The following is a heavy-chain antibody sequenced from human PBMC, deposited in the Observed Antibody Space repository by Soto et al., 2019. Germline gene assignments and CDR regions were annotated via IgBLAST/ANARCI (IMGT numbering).Heavy chain of an antibody. Sequence: QVQLVQSGAEVKKPGSSVTVSCKASGGTFSSYTISWVRQAPGQGLEWMGRIIPILGIANYAQKFQGRVTITADKSTSTAYMELSSRRSEDTAVYYCARVVGYCSSTSCPLYYYYYMDVWGKGTTVTVSS. V-gene: IGHV1-69*02. J-gene: IGHJ6*03. CDR2: IIPILGIA. CDR3: ARVVGYCSSTSCPLYYYYYMDV. CDR1: GGTFSSYT. D-gene: IGHD2-2*01.